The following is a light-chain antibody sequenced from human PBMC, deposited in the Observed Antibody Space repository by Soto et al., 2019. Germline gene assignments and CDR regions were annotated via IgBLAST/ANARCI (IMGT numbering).Light chain of an antibody. Sequence: QSVLTQPPSVSGAPGQRVTISCTGSSSNIGAGYDVHWYQQLPETAPKLLIYGNNNRPSGVPDRFSGSKSGPSASLALTGLQAEDEADYYCQSYDSSLSGVVFGTGTKLTVL. J-gene: IGLJ1*01. CDR3: QSYDSSLSGVV. V-gene: IGLV1-40*01. CDR1: SSNIGAGYD. CDR2: GNN.